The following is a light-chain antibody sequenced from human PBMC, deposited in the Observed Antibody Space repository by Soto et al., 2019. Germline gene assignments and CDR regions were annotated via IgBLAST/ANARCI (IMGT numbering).Light chain of an antibody. CDR3: MQATHWPIT. V-gene: IGKV2-30*01. CDR2: KVS. CDR1: QSLVYSDGIAY. J-gene: IGKJ5*01. Sequence: DVVMTQSPLSLPVTLGQPASISCRSNQSLVYSDGIAYFSWFQQRPGRSPRRLIYKVSNRDSGVPARVIGSGSGSDFALKISRVEADDVGVYYCMQATHWPITFGQGTRLEIK.